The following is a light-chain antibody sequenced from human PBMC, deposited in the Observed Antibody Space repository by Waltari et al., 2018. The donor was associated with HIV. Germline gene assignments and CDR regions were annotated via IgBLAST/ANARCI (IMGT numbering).Light chain of an antibody. CDR2: RNN. V-gene: IGLV10-54*04. J-gene: IGLJ2*01. CDR1: SRNVGNQG. CDR3: SAWDSSLGEWV. Sequence: QAGLTQPPSVSKALRQTATLTCTGNSRNVGNQGAAWLQQHQGHPPNPLSYRNNNRPSGISERFSASRSGNIASLNITGLQPEDESDYYCSAWDSSLGEWVFGGGTKLTVL.